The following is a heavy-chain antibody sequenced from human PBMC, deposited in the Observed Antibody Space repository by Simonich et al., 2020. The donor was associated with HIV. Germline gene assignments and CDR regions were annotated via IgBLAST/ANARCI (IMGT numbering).Heavy chain of an antibody. V-gene: IGHV4-34*01. CDR1: GGSFSGYY. D-gene: IGHD5-18*01. J-gene: IGHJ3*02. CDR2: INQSGST. Sequence: QVQLQQWGAGLLKPSETLSLTCAVYGGSFSGYYWTWIRQPPGKGLEGIGEINQSGSTNYNSSRKRRVTISVDTSKNQFSLKLSSVTAADTAVYYCARRRIQLWLLALDIWGQGTMVTVSS. CDR3: ARRRIQLWLLALDI.